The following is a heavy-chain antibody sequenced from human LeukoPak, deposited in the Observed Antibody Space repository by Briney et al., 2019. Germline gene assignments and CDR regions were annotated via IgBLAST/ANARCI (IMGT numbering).Heavy chain of an antibody. V-gene: IGHV3-7*05. CDR3: ERDPSFGVLYL. CDR1: GFTFSSSW. CDR2: INQGGSEN. J-gene: IGHJ3*01. D-gene: IGHD3-16*01. Sequence: PGGSLRLSCGAPGFTFSSSWMRWVRQAPGKGLYWVADINQGGSENYYVDSVKGRFTISRDNAKNSIYLQMNSLTADDTAVYYCERDPSFGVLYLWGQGTMVTVSS.